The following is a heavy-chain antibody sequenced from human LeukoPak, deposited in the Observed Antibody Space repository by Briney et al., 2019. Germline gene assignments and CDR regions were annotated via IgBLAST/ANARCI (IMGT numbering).Heavy chain of an antibody. CDR3: AGDVEYFHH. J-gene: IGHJ1*01. CDR2: IHSSGIT. V-gene: IGHV4-39*07. CDR1: GGFIKSSSYF. Sequence: SETLSLTCTVSGGFIKSSSYFWGWIRQPPGKGLECIGSIHSSGITYYNPSLKSRVSISVDTSKNLFSLKMSSVSAADTAIYYCAGDVEYFHHWGQGTPVTVSS.